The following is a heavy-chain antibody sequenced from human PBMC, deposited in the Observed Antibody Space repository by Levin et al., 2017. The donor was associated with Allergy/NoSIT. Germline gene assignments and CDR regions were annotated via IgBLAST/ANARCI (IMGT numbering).Heavy chain of an antibody. J-gene: IGHJ4*02. CDR2: ISYDGTTK. CDR3: AKDVGNYFFDY. Sequence: PGASVKVSCAASGVSFSTYGMHWVRQAPGKGLEWVAVISYDGTTKFYVDSVKGRFTISRDNFKNTVDLQMNSLRAEVTAVYYCAKDVGNYFFDYWGQGTLVTVSS. CDR1: GVSFSTYG. V-gene: IGHV3-30*18. D-gene: IGHD1-26*01.